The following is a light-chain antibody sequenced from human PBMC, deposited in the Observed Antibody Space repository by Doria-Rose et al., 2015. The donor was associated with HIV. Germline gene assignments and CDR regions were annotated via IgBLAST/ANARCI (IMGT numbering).Light chain of an antibody. CDR1: QSLLYTSKNY. V-gene: IGKV4-1*01. CDR2: WAS. Sequence: DIRVTQSPESLGMSLGERATLSCKSNQSLLYTSKNYLAWYQQKPGQHPKLLIYWASTRQSGVPARFSGSGSGTDFTLTISSLEAEDVAVDYCQQYYDTPSFGPGTTVDIK. CDR3: QQYYDTPS. J-gene: IGKJ3*01.